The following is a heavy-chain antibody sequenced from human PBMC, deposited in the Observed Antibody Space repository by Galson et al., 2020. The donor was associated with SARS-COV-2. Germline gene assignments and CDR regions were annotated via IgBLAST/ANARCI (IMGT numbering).Heavy chain of an antibody. D-gene: IGHD3-10*01. Sequence: GESLKISCGVSGFPFSCCNINWVRQAPGKGLEWVSSISPTSGHTSYADSVKGRFSISIDDAENSVYLQMDSLTVEDTAVYYCAREGAGYYFGSGTYFKPPYYYYGMDVWGQGTTVTVSS. CDR3: AREGAGYYFGSGTYFKPPYYYYGMDV. V-gene: IGHV3-21*01. CDR1: GFPFSCCN. CDR2: ISPTSGHT. J-gene: IGHJ6*02.